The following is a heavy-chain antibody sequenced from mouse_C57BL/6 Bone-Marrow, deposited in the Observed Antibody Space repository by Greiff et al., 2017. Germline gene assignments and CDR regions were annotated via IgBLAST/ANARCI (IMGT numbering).Heavy chain of an antibody. CDR3: ARAGSSYRYFDV. CDR2: ISPGDGDT. CDR1: GYAFSSSW. Sequence: QVQLKESGPELVKPGASVKISCKASGYAFSSSWMNWVKQRPGKGLEWIGRISPGDGDTNYNGKFKGKATLTADKSSSTAYMQLSSLTSEDSAVYFCARAGSSYRYFDVWGTGTTVTVSS. D-gene: IGHD1-1*01. J-gene: IGHJ1*03. V-gene: IGHV1-82*01.